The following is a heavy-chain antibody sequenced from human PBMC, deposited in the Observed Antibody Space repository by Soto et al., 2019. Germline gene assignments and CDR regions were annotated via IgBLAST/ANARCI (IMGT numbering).Heavy chain of an antibody. CDR1: GFTFSSYG. Sequence: PGGSLRLSCAASGFTFSSYGMHWVRQAPGKGLEWVAVISYDGSNKYYADSVKGRFTISRDNSKNTLYLQMNSLRAEDTAVYYCAKDLGILTGYNYYYGMDVWGQGTPVTVSS. J-gene: IGHJ6*02. CDR3: AKDLGILTGYNYYYGMDV. V-gene: IGHV3-30*18. D-gene: IGHD3-9*01. CDR2: ISYDGSNK.